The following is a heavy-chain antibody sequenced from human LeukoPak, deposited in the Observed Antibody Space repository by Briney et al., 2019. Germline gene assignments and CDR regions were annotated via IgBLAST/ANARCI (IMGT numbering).Heavy chain of an antibody. CDR3: ARDQKDAFDT. CDR2: IYYSGST. CDR1: GGSISSYY. V-gene: IGHV4-59*01. Sequence: SETLSLTCTVSGGSISSYYWSWIRQPPGKGLEWIGYIYYSGSTNYNPSLKSRVTISVDTSKNQFSLKLSSVTAADTAVYYCARDQKDAFDTWGQGTMVTVSS. J-gene: IGHJ3*02.